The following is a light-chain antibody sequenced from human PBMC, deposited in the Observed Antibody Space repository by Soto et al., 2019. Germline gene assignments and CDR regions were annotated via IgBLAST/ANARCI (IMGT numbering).Light chain of an antibody. CDR3: QQRSNWIS. CDR1: QSVSNNY. J-gene: IGKJ5*01. Sequence: ESLLTQSPGTLSLSPGERAPLYCRASQSVSNNYLAWYKQKPGQAPRLLIYGASNRATGIPDRFSGSGSGTDFTLSISSLEPEDFAVYYCQQRSNWISFGQGTRLEIK. CDR2: GAS. V-gene: IGKV3D-20*02.